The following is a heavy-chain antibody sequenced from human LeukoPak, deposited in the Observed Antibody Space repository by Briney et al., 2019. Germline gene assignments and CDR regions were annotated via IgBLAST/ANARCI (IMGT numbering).Heavy chain of an antibody. Sequence: GGSLTLSCAASGFTFSSYAMIWVSQAPGKGLECLTSVDGSGGNTFYADSVKGRSNTSRDNSKSTLYLQMNSMRAEDTAVYYWAKGRGCGWYVCDNWGRGSLVSVS. CDR2: VDGSGGNT. CDR1: GFTFSSYA. V-gene: IGHV3-23*01. J-gene: IGHJ4*02. CDR3: AKGRGCGWYVCDN. D-gene: IGHD6-19*01.